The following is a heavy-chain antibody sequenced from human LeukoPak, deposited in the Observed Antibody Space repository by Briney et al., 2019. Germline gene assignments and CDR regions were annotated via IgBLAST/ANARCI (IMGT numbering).Heavy chain of an antibody. CDR3: ARTTGDGSADY. Sequence: SETLSLTCTVSGGSISGNYWSWIRQPPGKGLEWIAYIYFSGSGSTNYNPSLKSRVTMSVDTSNNQFSLRLSSVTAADTAVYYCARTTGDGSADYWGQGTLVTVSS. V-gene: IGHV4-59*01. J-gene: IGHJ4*02. CDR1: GGSISGNY. D-gene: IGHD5-24*01. CDR2: IYFSGSGST.